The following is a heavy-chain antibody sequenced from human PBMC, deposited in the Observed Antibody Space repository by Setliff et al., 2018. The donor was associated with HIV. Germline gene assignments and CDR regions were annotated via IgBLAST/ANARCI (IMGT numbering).Heavy chain of an antibody. CDR3: ARDYLYYNMYNGSPVYGMDV. V-gene: IGHV3-21*01. J-gene: IGHJ6*02. CDR2: ISIGSGAAI. CDR1: GFTFRNAW. Sequence: GGSLRLSCAASGFTFRNAWMSWVRQAPGRGLEWVSSISIGSGAAIYYAESVQGRFTVSRDNSKNSLYLQMNSLRVEDTAVYYCARDYLYYNMYNGSPVYGMDVWGQGTTVTVSS. D-gene: IGHD3-10*01.